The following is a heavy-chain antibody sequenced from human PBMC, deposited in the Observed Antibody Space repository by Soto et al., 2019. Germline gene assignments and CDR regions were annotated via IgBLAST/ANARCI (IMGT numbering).Heavy chain of an antibody. CDR2: IYATGTT. CDR3: VRDGTKTLRDWFDP. CDR1: AASISGFY. D-gene: IGHD1-1*01. J-gene: IGHJ5*02. V-gene: IGHV4-4*07. Sequence: LSLACTVSAASISGFYWSWIRKSAGKGLEWIGRIYATGTTDYNPSLKSRVMMSVDTSKKQFSLKLRSVTAADTAVYYCVRDGTKTLRDWFDPWGQGISVTVPS.